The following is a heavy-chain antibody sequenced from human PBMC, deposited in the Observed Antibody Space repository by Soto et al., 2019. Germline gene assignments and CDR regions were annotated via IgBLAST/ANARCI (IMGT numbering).Heavy chain of an antibody. CDR1: GFTFSSYA. CDR2: ISGSGGST. D-gene: IGHD3-22*01. CDR3: AKTLYYYDSSGPFAY. Sequence: PGGSLRLSCAASGFTFSSYAMSWVRQAPGKGLEWVSAISGSGGSTYYADSVKGRFAISRDNSKNTLYLQMNSLRAEDTAVYYCAKTLYYYDSSGPFAYWGQGTLVTVSS. V-gene: IGHV3-23*01. J-gene: IGHJ4*02.